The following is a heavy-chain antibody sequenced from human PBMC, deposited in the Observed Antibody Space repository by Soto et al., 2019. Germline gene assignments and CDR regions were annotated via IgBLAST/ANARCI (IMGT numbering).Heavy chain of an antibody. Sequence: ASVKVSCKASGYTFTSDGISWVRQAPGQGLEWMGWISAYNGNTNYAQKLQGRVTMTTDTSTSTAYMELRSLRSDDTAVYYCARDRTYYDFWSGYPPPHFDYWGQGTLVTVSS. CDR2: ISAYNGNT. V-gene: IGHV1-18*01. CDR1: GYTFTSDG. J-gene: IGHJ4*02. D-gene: IGHD3-3*01. CDR3: ARDRTYYDFWSGYPPPHFDY.